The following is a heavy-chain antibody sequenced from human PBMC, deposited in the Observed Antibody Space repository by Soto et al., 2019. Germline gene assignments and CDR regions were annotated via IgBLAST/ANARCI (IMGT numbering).Heavy chain of an antibody. D-gene: IGHD7-27*01. Sequence: SGPTLVKPTQTLTLTCTFSGFSLSTSGMRVSWIRQPPGKALEWLARIDWDDDKFYSTSLKTRLTISKDTSKNQVVLTMTNMDPVDTATYYCARQPTGDPAQDAFDIWGQGTMVTVSS. CDR1: GFSLSTSGMR. CDR3: ARQPTGDPAQDAFDI. V-gene: IGHV2-70*04. CDR2: IDWDDDK. J-gene: IGHJ3*02.